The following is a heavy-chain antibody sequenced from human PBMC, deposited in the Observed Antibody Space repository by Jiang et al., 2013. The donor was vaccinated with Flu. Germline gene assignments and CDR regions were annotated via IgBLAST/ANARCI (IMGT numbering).Heavy chain of an antibody. CDR3: ARNFWSGRLQLQYFDY. J-gene: IGHJ4*02. Sequence: SSVKVPCKASGGTFSSYAISWVRQAPGQGLEWMGGIIPIFGTANYAQKFQGRVTITADESTSTAYMELSSLRSEDTAVYYCARNFWSGRLQLQYFDYWGQGTLVTVSS. D-gene: IGHD3-3*01. CDR2: IIPIFGTA. V-gene: IGHV1-69*01. CDR1: GGTFSSYA.